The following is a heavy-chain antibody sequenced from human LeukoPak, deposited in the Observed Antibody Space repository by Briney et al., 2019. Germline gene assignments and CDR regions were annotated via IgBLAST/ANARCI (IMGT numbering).Heavy chain of an antibody. CDR2: IYYSGST. J-gene: IGHJ4*02. Sequence: PSETLSLTCTVSGGSISSGGYYWSWNRQHPGKGLEWIGYIYYSGSTYYNPSLKSRVTISVDTSKNQFSLKLSSVTAADTAVYYCASSRSYSSSWYGGGFDYWGQGTLVTVSS. CDR3: ASSRSYSSSWYGGGFDY. CDR1: GGSISSGGYY. V-gene: IGHV4-31*03. D-gene: IGHD6-13*01.